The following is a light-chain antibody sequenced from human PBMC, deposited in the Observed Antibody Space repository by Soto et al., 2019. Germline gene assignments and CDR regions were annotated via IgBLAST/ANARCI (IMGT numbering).Light chain of an antibody. J-gene: IGLJ3*02. Sequence: QSVLTQPPSVSAAPGQKVTISCSGSSSNIGHNYVSWYQQVPGTAPKLLIYDNNKRPSGIPDRFSGSQSGTSATLGITGLQTGDEADYYCGTWDSSLSAVFGGGTKVTVL. V-gene: IGLV1-51*01. CDR3: GTWDSSLSAV. CDR2: DNN. CDR1: SSNIGHNY.